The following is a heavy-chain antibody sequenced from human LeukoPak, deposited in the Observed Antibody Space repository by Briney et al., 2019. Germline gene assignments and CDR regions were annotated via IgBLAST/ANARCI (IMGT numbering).Heavy chain of an antibody. CDR3: ARDLSPPVGGYDFWSGLAGGYYYGMDV. Sequence: GGSLRLSCAASGFIFSSYGMNWVRQAPGKGLEWVSPISSSNSYIYYADSVKGRFTISRDNAKSSLYLQMNSLRAEDTAVYYCARDLSPPVGGYDFWSGLAGGYYYGMDVWGQGTTVTVSS. CDR2: ISSSNSYI. CDR1: GFIFSSYG. J-gene: IGHJ6*02. D-gene: IGHD3-3*01. V-gene: IGHV3-21*01.